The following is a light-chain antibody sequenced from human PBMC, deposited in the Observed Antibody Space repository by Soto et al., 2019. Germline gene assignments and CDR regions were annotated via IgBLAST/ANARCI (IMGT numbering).Light chain of an antibody. V-gene: IGLV2-18*02. CDR1: SSDVGSYNR. J-gene: IGLJ2*01. Sequence: QSALTQPPSVSGSPGHSVTISCTGTSSDVGSYNRVSWYQQPPGTAPKLMIYEVSNRPSGVPDRFSGSKSGNTASLTISGLQAEDEADYYCSSHTSSIDVVFGGGTKLTVL. CDR3: SSHTSSIDVV. CDR2: EVS.